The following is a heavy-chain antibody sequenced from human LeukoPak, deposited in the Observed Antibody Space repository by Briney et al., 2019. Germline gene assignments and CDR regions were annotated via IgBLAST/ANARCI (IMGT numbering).Heavy chain of an antibody. V-gene: IGHV4-39*01. J-gene: IGHJ4*02. Sequence: PSETLSLTCTVSGGSISSNSNYWAWIRQPPGRGLEWIGSISYGGSTYYSPSLESRVTISVDTSKNQFSLRLSSVTAADTAVYNCARQALWFFDHWGQGTLVTVSS. CDR3: ARQALWFFDH. D-gene: IGHD2-21*01. CDR1: GGSISSNSNY. CDR2: ISYGGST.